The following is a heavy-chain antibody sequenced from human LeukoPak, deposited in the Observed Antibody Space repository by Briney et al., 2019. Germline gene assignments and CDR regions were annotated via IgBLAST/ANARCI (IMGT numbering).Heavy chain of an antibody. CDR1: GASISSYY. V-gene: IGHV4-59*01. Sequence: SETLSLTCTVSGASISSYYWSWIRQPPGKGLEWIGYIYYSGSTNYNPSLKSRVTISVDTSKNQFSLKLSSVTAADTAVYYCARAGGVYSDAFDIWGQGTMVTVSS. CDR3: ARAGGVYSDAFDI. D-gene: IGHD3-3*01. CDR2: IYYSGST. J-gene: IGHJ3*02.